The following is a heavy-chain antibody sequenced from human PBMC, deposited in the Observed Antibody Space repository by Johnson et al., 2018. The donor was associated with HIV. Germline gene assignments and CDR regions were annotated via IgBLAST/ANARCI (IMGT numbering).Heavy chain of an antibody. Sequence: QVQLVESGGGVVQPGRSLRLSCAASGFTFSTYGMHWVRQAPGKGLEWVAVMWYDGSNKYYADSVKGRFTISRDNSKNTLYLQMNSLRAEDTAVYYCAKDRATVGPRRRDAFDIWGQGTMVTVSS. CDR3: AKDRATVGPRRRDAFDI. J-gene: IGHJ3*02. D-gene: IGHD4-23*01. CDR2: MWYDGSNK. V-gene: IGHV3-33*06. CDR1: GFTFSTYG.